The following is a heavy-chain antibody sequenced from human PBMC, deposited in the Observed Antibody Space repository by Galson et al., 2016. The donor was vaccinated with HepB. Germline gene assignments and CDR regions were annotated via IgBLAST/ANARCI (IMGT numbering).Heavy chain of an antibody. Sequence: SLRLSCAASGFTFSHFPMNWVRQAPGKGLEWVLEITSGGTPYYADSVRGRFTIPRDNSKHTLSLQMNSLRVEETAVYFCANFGTYYFDQSGYYRYDYWGPGILVTVSS. CDR2: ITSGGTP. V-gene: IGHV3-23*01. CDR3: ANFGTYYFDQSGYYRYDY. J-gene: IGHJ4*02. D-gene: IGHD3-22*01. CDR1: GFTFSHFP.